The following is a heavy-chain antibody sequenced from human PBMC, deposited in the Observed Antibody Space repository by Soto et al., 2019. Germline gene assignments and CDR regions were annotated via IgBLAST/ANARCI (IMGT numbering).Heavy chain of an antibody. CDR1: GYTFTSYA. V-gene: IGHV1-3*01. CDR3: ARDYSSGWLYYYYGMDV. D-gene: IGHD6-19*01. CDR2: INAGNGNT. J-gene: IGHJ6*02. Sequence: QVQLVQSGAEVKKPGASVKVSCKASGYTFTSYAMHWVRQAPGQRLEWMGWINAGNGNTKYSQKFQGRVTITRDTSASTAYMELSSLRSEDTAVYYCARDYSSGWLYYYYGMDVWGQGTTVTVSS.